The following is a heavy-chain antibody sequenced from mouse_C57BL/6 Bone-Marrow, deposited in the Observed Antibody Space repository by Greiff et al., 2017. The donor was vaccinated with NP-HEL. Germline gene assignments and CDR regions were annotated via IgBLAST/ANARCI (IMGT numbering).Heavy chain of an antibody. CDR2: INPNNGGT. Sequence: VQLQQSGPELVKPGASVKISCKASGYTFTDYYMNWVKQSHGKSLEWIGDINPNNGGTSYNQKFKGKATLTVDKSSSTAYMELRSLTSEDSAVYYCARLSTTVVATPAWFAYWGQGTLVTVSA. J-gene: IGHJ3*01. D-gene: IGHD1-1*01. CDR3: ARLSTTVVATPAWFAY. V-gene: IGHV1-26*01. CDR1: GYTFTDYY.